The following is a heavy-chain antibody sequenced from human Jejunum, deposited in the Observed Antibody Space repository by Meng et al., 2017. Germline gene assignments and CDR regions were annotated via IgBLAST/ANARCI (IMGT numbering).Heavy chain of an antibody. D-gene: IGHD5-12*01. CDR2: IGGTSTDT. J-gene: IGHJ4*02. CDR3: TTDKPYSGYDY. Sequence: GESLKISCAASGFTFSSCTMNWVRQAPGQGLEWLSSIGGTSTDTFYADSTKGRFTISRDNAKNSLYLQMNSLRAEDTAVYYCTTDKPYSGYDYWGQGTPVTVSS. V-gene: IGHV3-21*01. CDR1: GFTFSSCT.